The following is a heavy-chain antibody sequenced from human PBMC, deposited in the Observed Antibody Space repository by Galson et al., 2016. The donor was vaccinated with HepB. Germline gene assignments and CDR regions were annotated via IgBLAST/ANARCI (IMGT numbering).Heavy chain of an antibody. J-gene: IGHJ4*02. D-gene: IGHD4-17*01. Sequence: LRLSCAASGFTFHNHAMHWVRQTPGKGLEWVSGISWNSRNIGYADSVKGRFTISRDNAKNSVFLQMNSLRPEDTALYYCAKDGGEDWTTAKPDYWGQGTLVTVSS. CDR3: AKDGGEDWTTAKPDY. V-gene: IGHV3-9*01. CDR1: GFTFHNHA. CDR2: ISWNSRNI.